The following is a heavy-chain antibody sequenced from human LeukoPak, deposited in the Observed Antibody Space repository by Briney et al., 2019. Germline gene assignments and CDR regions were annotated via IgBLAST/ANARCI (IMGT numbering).Heavy chain of an antibody. D-gene: IGHD6-13*01. CDR1: GYTLTELS. J-gene: IGHJ4*02. Sequence: ASVEVSCKVSGYTLTELSMHWVRQAPGKGLKWMGGFGPEDGERISAQKFQGRVTMTEDTSTDTAYMELSSLRSEDTAVYYCATVSAQQAVPAIDFDYWGQGTLVTVST. CDR2: FGPEDGER. CDR3: ATVSAQQAVPAIDFDY. V-gene: IGHV1-24*01.